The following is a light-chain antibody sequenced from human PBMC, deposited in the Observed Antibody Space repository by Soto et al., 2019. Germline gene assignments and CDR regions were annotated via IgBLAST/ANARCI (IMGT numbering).Light chain of an antibody. V-gene: IGKV3-15*01. J-gene: IGKJ1*01. Sequence: ETVMTQSPATLSVSPGGRATLSRRASQSISDTLAWYQQKPGQAPRLLIHGASTRATGFPARFSGSGSGTEFTLTISSLQSEDFAVYYCQQYNNWPRTFGQGTKVDIK. CDR3: QQYNNWPRT. CDR1: QSISDT. CDR2: GAS.